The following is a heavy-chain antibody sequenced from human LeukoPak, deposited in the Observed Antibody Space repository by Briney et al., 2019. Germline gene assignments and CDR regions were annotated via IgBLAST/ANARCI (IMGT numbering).Heavy chain of an antibody. V-gene: IGHV3-33*01. CDR1: GFTFSSYG. CDR3: ARDRPSYSDLFFDY. CDR2: IWYDGSNK. J-gene: IGHJ4*02. D-gene: IGHD1-26*01. Sequence: PGGSLRLSCAASGFTFSSYGMHWVRQAPGKGLEWVAVIWYDGSNKYYADSVKGRFTISRDNSKNTLYLQMNSLRAEDTAVYYCARDRPSYSDLFFDYWGQGTLVTVSS.